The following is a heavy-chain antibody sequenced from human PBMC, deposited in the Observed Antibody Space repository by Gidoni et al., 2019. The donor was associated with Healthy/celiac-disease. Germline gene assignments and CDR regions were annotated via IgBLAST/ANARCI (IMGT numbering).Heavy chain of an antibody. CDR1: GGSISSSSYY. D-gene: IGHD2-15*01. V-gene: IGHV4-39*07. CDR2: IYYSGST. J-gene: IGHJ3*02. CDR3: ARGRDVAPDAFDI. Sequence: QLQLQESGPGLVKPSETLSLTCTVSGGSISSSSYYWGWIRQPPGKGLEWIGSIYYSGSTYYNPSLKSRVTISVDTSKNQFSLKLSSVTAADTAVYYCARGRDVAPDAFDIWGQGTMVTVSS.